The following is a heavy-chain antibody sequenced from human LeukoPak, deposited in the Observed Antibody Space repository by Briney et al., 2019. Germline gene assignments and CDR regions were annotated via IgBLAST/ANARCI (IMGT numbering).Heavy chain of an antibody. D-gene: IGHD2-15*01. V-gene: IGHV3-21*06. CDR2: ISTTSTYI. Sequence: PGGSLRLSCAASGFTFSTYSMNWVRQAPGKGLEWVSSISTTSTYIHYADSVKGRFTISRDNAKNSLYLQMNSLRAEDTAVYYCARHRNGGSQDDAFDIWGQGTMVTVSS. CDR3: ARHRNGGSQDDAFDI. J-gene: IGHJ3*02. CDR1: GFTFSTYS.